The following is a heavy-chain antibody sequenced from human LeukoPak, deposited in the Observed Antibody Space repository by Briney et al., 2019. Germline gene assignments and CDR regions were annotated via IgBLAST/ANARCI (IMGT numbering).Heavy chain of an antibody. CDR3: AGASFYYGSGSYSEHKDY. J-gene: IGHJ4*02. CDR2: INHSGGT. D-gene: IGHD3-10*01. V-gene: IGHV4-34*01. Sequence: SETLSLTCAVYGGSFSGYYWSWIRQPPGKGLEWIGEINHSGGTNYNPSLKSRVTISVDTSKNQFSLKLSSVTAADTAVYYCAGASFYYGSGSYSEHKDYWGQGTLVTVSS. CDR1: GGSFSGYY.